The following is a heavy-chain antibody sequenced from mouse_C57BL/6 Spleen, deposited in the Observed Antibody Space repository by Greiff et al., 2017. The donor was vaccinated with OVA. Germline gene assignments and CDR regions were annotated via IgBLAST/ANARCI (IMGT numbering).Heavy chain of an antibody. J-gene: IGHJ4*01. CDR2: ISDGGSYT. CDR1: GFTFSSYA. V-gene: IGHV5-4*01. CDR3: ARDRDSYYYAMDD. Sequence: EVKLMESGGGLVKPGGSLKLSCAASGFTFSSYAMSWVRQTPEKRLEWVATISDGGSYTYYPDNVKGRFTISRDNAKNNLYLQMSHLKSEDTAMYYCARDRDSYYYAMDDWGQGTSVTVSS. D-gene: IGHD3-1*01.